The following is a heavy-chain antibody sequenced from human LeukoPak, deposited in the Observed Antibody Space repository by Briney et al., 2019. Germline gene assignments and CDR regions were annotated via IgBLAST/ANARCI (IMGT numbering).Heavy chain of an antibody. CDR1: GYTFTGYY. CDR3: ARGRITIFGVVTLGGIVGATYRKNGDAFDI. D-gene: IGHD3-3*01. CDR2: INPNSGGT. J-gene: IGHJ3*02. V-gene: IGHV1-2*02. Sequence: ASVKVSCKASGYTFTGYYLHWVRQAPGQGLEWMGWINPNSGGTNYAQKFQGRVTMTRDTSISTAYMELSRLRSDDTAVCYCARGRITIFGVVTLGGIVGATYRKNGDAFDIWGQGTMVTVSS.